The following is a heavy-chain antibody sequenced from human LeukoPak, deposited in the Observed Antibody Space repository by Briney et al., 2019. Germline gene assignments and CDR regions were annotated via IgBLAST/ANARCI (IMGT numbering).Heavy chain of an antibody. V-gene: IGHV4-59*08. D-gene: IGHD1-26*01. J-gene: IGHJ4*02. CDR2: IHYNGNT. CDR3: ARHISSGGTYAHFDY. CDR1: GSMYNYY. Sequence: SETLSLTSTVSGSMYNYYWSWIRQSPGGGLEWIGYIHYNGNTNYNPSLKSRVTMSLDTSENQVSLKLNSVTAADTAVYYCARHISSGGTYAHFDYWGQGTLVTVSS.